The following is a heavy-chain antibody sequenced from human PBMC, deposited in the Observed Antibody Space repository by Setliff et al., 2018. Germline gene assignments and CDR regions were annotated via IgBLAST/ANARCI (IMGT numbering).Heavy chain of an antibody. CDR1: GGSFSGYC. CDR3: ARGHSYESRNSFVFYSNGLDV. CDR2: ISYSGSA. J-gene: IGHJ6*02. Sequence: SETLSLTCAVYGGSFSGYCWSWIHQSPGRGLEWIGQISYSGSATYNPSLKSRVTISRDTSKNQFSLKLNSVTAADTAVSYCARGHSYESRNSFVFYSNGLDVWGQGTTVTVSS. D-gene: IGHD3-22*01. V-gene: IGHV4-34*01.